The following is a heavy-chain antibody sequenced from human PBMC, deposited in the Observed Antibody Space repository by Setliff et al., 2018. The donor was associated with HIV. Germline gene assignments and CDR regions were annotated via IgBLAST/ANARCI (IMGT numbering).Heavy chain of an antibody. CDR1: GYTFINYH. Sequence: ASVKVSCEASGYTFINYHITWVRQAPGQGLEWVGSISASSVNTNYTQGRVTMTTDISTSTAYMELRSLRSDDSAVHFCARVPVSSYYYYMDVWGKGTTVTVSS. D-gene: IGHD6-13*01. CDR2: ISASSVNT. J-gene: IGHJ6*03. CDR3: ARVPVSSYYYYMDV. V-gene: IGHV1-18*01.